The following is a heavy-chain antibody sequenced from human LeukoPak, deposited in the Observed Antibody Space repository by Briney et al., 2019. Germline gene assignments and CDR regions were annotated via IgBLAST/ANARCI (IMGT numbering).Heavy chain of an antibody. V-gene: IGHV1-8*01. CDR1: GYTFTSYD. J-gene: IGHJ6*03. CDR3: ARAIAADYYYYMDV. CDR2: MNPNSGNT. D-gene: IGHD6-13*01. Sequence: ASVKASCKASGYTFTSYDINWVRQATGQGLEWMGWMNPNSGNTGYAQKFQGRVTMTRNTSISTAYMELSSLRSEDTAVYYCARAIAADYYYYMDVWGKGTTVTVSS.